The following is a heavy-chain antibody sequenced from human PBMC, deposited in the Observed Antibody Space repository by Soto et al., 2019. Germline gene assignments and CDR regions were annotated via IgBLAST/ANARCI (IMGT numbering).Heavy chain of an antibody. V-gene: IGHV3-23*01. J-gene: IGHJ5*02. Sequence: EVQLLESGGGLVQPGGSLRLSCAASGFTFSSYAMSWVRQAPGKGLEWVSAISGSGGSTYYGDSVKGRFTISRNNAKNRLYLEMNSLRAEDTAVYYCAKASPCCSSTSCDVNWFDPWGQGTLVTVSS. CDR3: AKASPCCSSTSCDVNWFDP. CDR1: GFTFSSYA. D-gene: IGHD2-2*01. CDR2: ISGSGGST.